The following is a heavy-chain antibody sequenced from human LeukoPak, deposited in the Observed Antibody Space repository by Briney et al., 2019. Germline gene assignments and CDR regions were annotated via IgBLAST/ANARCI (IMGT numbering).Heavy chain of an antibody. D-gene: IGHD3-10*01. Sequence: PGRSLRLSCAASGFTFSSYGMHWVRQAPGKGLGWVAVISYDGSNKYYADSVKGRFTISRDNAKYTLYLQMNSLIAEDTAVYYCAKVPPTYYYGSSSYWGQGTLVTVSS. V-gene: IGHV3-30*18. CDR1: GFTFSSYG. J-gene: IGHJ4*02. CDR2: ISYDGSNK. CDR3: AKVPPTYYYGSSSY.